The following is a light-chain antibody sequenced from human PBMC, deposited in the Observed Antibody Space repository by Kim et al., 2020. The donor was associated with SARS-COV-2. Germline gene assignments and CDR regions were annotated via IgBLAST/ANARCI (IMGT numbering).Light chain of an antibody. CDR3: QQYYDYWT. CDR1: HNINNL. V-gene: IGKV1-5*03. Sequence: SASVGDRVTLTCRASHNINNLLAWYQQKPGKAPNLLIYKASTLESGVPFRFSGSGSGTDFTLTISSLQPDDFATYYCQQYYDYWTFGQGTKVDIK. J-gene: IGKJ1*01. CDR2: KAS.